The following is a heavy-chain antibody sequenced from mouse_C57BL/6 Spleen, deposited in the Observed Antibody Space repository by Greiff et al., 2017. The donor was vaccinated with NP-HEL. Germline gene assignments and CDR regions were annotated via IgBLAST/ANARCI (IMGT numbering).Heavy chain of an antibody. V-gene: IGHV1-62-2*01. J-gene: IGHJ4*01. CDR2: FYPGSGSI. CDR1: GYTFTEYT. CDR3: ARHETLYDYDGGLYGNYAMDY. D-gene: IGHD2-4*01. Sequence: VQLQQSGAELVKPGASVKLSCKASGYTFTEYTIHWVKQRSGQGLEWIGWFYPGSGSIKYNEKFKDKATLTADKSSSTVYMELSRLTSEDSAVYFGARHETLYDYDGGLYGNYAMDYWGQGTSVTVSS.